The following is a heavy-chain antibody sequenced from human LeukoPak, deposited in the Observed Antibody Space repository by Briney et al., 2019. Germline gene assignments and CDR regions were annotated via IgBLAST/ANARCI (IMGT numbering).Heavy chain of an antibody. Sequence: KSGGSLRLSCAASEFTEFSFNNAWMSWVRQAPGKGLEWVGRIKSKTDGGTTEYAAPVKGRFTISRDDSKNTLYLQMNSLKTEDTAVYYCNTDLTGKWDLWGYWGQGTLVTVSS. CDR1: EFTEFSFNNAW. D-gene: IGHD1-26*01. CDR2: IKSKTDGGTT. CDR3: NTDLTGKWDLWGY. V-gene: IGHV3-15*01. J-gene: IGHJ4*02.